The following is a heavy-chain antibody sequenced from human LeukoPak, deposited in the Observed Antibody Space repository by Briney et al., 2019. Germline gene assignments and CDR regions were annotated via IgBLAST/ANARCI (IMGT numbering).Heavy chain of an antibody. CDR2: FHYSRST. CDR1: GYSIISGYS. D-gene: IGHD2-2*02. J-gene: IGHJ5*02. Sequence: SETLSLTCTVSGYSIISGYSWEWIRQPPGKGLEWIGSFHYSRSTYYNPSLMSRVTISGDTSKNQFSLRLSSVTAADTAVYYCARAYCSSTSCYTEGWFDPWGQGTLVTVSS. V-gene: IGHV4-38-2*02. CDR3: ARAYCSSTSCYTEGWFDP.